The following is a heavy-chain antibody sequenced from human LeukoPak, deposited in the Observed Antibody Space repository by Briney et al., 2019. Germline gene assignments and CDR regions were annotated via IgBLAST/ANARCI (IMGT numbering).Heavy chain of an antibody. D-gene: IGHD3-22*01. CDR1: GGSFSGYS. CDR2: INHSGRT. J-gene: IGHJ6*02. CDR3: ARVVVITYCYYYYGMDV. Sequence: PSETLSLTCAVSGGSFSGYSWSWIRQPPGKGLEWMGEINHSGRTNYKPSLKSRVNISVDTSKNQFSLKLSSVTAADTAVYYCARVVVITYCYYYYGMDVWGQGTTVTVSS. V-gene: IGHV4-34*01.